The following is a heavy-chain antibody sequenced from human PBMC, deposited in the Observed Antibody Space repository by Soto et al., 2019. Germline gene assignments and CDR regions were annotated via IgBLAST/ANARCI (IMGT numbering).Heavy chain of an antibody. CDR2: IFYIGST. CDR1: GGSIGNSY. V-gene: IGHV4-59*08. Sequence: SETLSLTCTVSGGSIGNSYWSWIRQPPGKGLEWIGYIFYIGSTNYNPSLKSRVTISVDTSKNEFSLRLSSVTAADTAVYYCARHYSAFVHFGFRGQGALVTGPS. CDR3: ARHYSAFVHFGF. D-gene: IGHD1-26*01. J-gene: IGHJ4*02.